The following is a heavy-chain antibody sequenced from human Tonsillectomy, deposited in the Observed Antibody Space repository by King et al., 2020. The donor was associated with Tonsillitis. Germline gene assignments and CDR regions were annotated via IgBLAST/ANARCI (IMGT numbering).Heavy chain of an antibody. J-gene: IGHJ2*01. V-gene: IGHV3-20*01. CDR3: ARVNWWFGDVVPWYFDL. D-gene: IGHD3-10*01. CDR1: GFSFDDYG. CDR2: INWNGYRT. Sequence: VQLVESGGGVVRPGGSLRLSCAASGFSFDDYGMSWVRQAPGKRLEWVSGINWNGYRTGYADSVKGRFTISRDNAKNSVYLQMNSLRAEDTALYHCARVNWWFGDVVPWYFDLWGRGTLVTVSS.